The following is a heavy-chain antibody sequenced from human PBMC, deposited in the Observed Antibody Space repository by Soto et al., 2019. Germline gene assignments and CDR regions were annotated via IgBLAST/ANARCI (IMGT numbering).Heavy chain of an antibody. D-gene: IGHD2-15*01. V-gene: IGHV3-9*01. CDR2: ISWNSGSI. CDR1: GFTFDDYA. CDR3: AKGPGDCSGGSCIYYYYYMDV. Sequence: GGSLRLSCAASGFTFDDYAMHWVRQAPGKGLEWVSGISWNSGSIGYADSVKGRFTISRDNAKNSLYLQMNSLRAEDTALYYCAKGPGDCSGGSCIYYYYYMDVWGKGTTVTVSS. J-gene: IGHJ6*03.